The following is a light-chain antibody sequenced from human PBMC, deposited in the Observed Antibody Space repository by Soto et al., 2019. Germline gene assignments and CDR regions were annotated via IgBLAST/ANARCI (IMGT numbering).Light chain of an antibody. J-gene: IGLJ1*01. CDR1: SSDVGAYNY. V-gene: IGLV2-8*01. CDR3: TSHAGTINFPYI. CDR2: EVN. Sequence: TSSDVGAYNYVSWYQHHPGKAPKLMVYEVNKRPSGVPDRFSGSKSGNTASLTVSGLQAEDEADYHCTSHAGTINFPYIFGTGTKVTVL.